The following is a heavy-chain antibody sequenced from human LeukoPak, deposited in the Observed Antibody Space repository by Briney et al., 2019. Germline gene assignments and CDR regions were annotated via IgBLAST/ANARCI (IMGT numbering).Heavy chain of an antibody. CDR1: GFTFSSYW. D-gene: IGHD2-2*01. V-gene: IGHV3-74*01. J-gene: IGHJ6*04. Sequence: PGGSLRLSCAASGFTFSSYWMHWVRQAPGKGLVWVSRINSDGSSTSYADSVKGRFTISRDNAKNTLYLQMNSLRAEDTAVYYCARVEARGYCSSTSCGLDYYYYYYGMDVWGKGTTVTVSS. CDR3: ARVEARGYCSSTSCGLDYYYYYYGMDV. CDR2: INSDGSST.